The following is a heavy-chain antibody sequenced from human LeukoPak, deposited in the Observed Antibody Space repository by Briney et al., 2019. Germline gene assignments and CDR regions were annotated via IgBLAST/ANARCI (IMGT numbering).Heavy chain of an antibody. V-gene: IGHV1-58*01. CDR1: GFTSTNFA. CDR2: IIVGSGAT. J-gene: IGHJ4*02. CDR3: AADLSNPRMGASYLDS. D-gene: IGHD3-16*01. Sequence: SVKASCKASGFTSTNFAVQWVRQARGQRLEWIGWIIVGSGATKCAQDFQERVTITRDLSTSTLYMELRSLTSEDTAVYYCAADLSNPRMGASYLDSWGQGTLVTVSS.